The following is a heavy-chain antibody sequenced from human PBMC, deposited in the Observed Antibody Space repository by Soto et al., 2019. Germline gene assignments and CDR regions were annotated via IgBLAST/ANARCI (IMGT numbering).Heavy chain of an antibody. CDR3: ASHTKYYDFWSGLGDYYYYYGMDV. D-gene: IGHD3-3*01. Sequence: SEPLSRTSTVSGCSIRSSSSYWGWIRHPPATGLVLIGSIYYSGSTYYNPSLKSRVTISVDTSKNQFSLKLSSVTAADTAVYYCASHTKYYDFWSGLGDYYYYYGMDVWGQGTTVP. CDR2: IYYSGST. V-gene: IGHV4-39*01. J-gene: IGHJ6*02. CDR1: GCSIRSSSSY.